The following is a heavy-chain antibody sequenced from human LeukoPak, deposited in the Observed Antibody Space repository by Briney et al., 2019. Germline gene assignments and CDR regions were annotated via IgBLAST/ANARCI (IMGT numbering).Heavy chain of an antibody. V-gene: IGHV1-8*01. CDR1: GYTFTSYD. CDR2: MNPNSGNT. J-gene: IGHJ5*02. CDR3: AGAVFSRYNWFGP. Sequence: ASVKVSCKASGYTFTSYDINWVRQATGQGLEWMGWMNPNSGNTGYPQKFQGRVTMTRNTSISTAYMELSSLRSEDTAVYYCAGAVFSRYNWFGPGGQGTLVTVSS. D-gene: IGHD3-22*01.